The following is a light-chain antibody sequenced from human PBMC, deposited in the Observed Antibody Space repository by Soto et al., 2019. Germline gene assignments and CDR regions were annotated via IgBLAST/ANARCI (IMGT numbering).Light chain of an antibody. CDR2: GAS. CDR1: QSVSSN. J-gene: IGKJ1*01. Sequence: EKALTQSPVTLSLSPGERATLSCRASQSVSSNLAWYQQRPGQAPRLLIYGASTRASGVPDRFSGSGSGTEFILTISSLQPEDFATYYCQQANSFPRTFGQGTKVEIK. V-gene: IGKV3-15*01. CDR3: QQANSFPRT.